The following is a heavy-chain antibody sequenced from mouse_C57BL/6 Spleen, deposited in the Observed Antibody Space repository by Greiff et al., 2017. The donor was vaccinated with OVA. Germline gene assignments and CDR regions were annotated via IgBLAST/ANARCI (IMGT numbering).Heavy chain of an antibody. CDR1: GYTFTSYW. J-gene: IGHJ2*01. CDR2: IDPSDSYT. Sequence: QVQLQQPGAELVMPGASVKLSCKASGYTFTSYWMHWVKQRPGQGLEWIGEIDPSDSYTNYNQKFKGKSTLTVDKSSSTAYMQLSSLNSEDSAVYYCARSHTSRYYFDYWGQGTTLTVSS. V-gene: IGHV1-69*01. CDR3: ARSHTSRYYFDY.